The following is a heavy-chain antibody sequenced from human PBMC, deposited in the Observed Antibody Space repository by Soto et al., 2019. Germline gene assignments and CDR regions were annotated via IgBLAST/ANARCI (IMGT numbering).Heavy chain of an antibody. CDR1: GYTFTSYG. Sequence: QVQLVQSGAEVKKPGASVKVSCKASGYTFTSYGISWVRQAPGQGLEWMGWISAYNGNTNYAQKLQGRVTMTTDTTTSTAYMELRGLRSDDTAVYYCAMDDGSGSQKGPALGYWGQGTLVTVSS. D-gene: IGHD3-10*01. V-gene: IGHV1-18*01. J-gene: IGHJ4*02. CDR3: AMDDGSGSQKGPALGY. CDR2: ISAYNGNT.